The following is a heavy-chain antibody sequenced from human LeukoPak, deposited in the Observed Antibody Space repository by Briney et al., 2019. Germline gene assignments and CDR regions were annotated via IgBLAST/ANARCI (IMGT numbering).Heavy chain of an antibody. D-gene: IGHD5-18*01. V-gene: IGHV1-46*01. J-gene: IGHJ4*02. CDR1: GYNFASYE. Sequence: GPAEEACKKACGYNFASYEKHVDRHAPGQGVERMGINNPSGGSTSYAQKLEGRITMTRDTSTSTVYMELSSLRSEDTAVYYCARDSSPAMLNWNFDYWGQGTLVTVSS. CDR3: ARDSSPAMLNWNFDY. CDR2: NNPSGGST.